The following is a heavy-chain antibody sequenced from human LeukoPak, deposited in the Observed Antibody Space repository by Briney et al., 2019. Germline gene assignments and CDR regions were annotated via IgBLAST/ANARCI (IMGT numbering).Heavy chain of an antibody. Sequence: PGGSLRLSCAASGFTFSSYWMSWVRQAPGKGLEWVASIKEDGSKKYYVDSVKGRFTISRDNAKSSLYRQMNSLRAEDTAVYNCERGPLDGRPTLSGTDPADFDYWGQGSLVTVSS. J-gene: IGHJ4*02. CDR2: IKEDGSKK. V-gene: IGHV3-7*01. CDR1: GFTFSSYW. D-gene: IGHD5-24*01. CDR3: ERGPLDGRPTLSGTDPADFDY.